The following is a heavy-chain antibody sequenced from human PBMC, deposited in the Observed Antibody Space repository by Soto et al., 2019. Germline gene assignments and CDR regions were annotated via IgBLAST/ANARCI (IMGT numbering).Heavy chain of an antibody. CDR3: ARADYYDSSGYYYDAFDI. CDR2: IIPIFGTA. CDR1: GGTFSSYA. Sequence: QVQLVQSGAEVKKPGSSVKVSCKASGGTFSSYAISWVRQAPGQGLEWMGGIIPIFGTANYAQKFQGRVTITAGESTSTAYMELSSLRSEDTAVYYCARADYYDSSGYYYDAFDIWGQGTMVTVSS. D-gene: IGHD3-22*01. J-gene: IGHJ3*02. V-gene: IGHV1-69*01.